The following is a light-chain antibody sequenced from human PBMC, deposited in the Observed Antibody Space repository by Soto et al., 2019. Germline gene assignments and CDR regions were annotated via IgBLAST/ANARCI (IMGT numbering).Light chain of an antibody. CDR1: QSVSTH. CDR2: GAS. V-gene: IGKV3-20*01. J-gene: IGKJ1*01. Sequence: VRKQSRASLSVSPGDRATLSCRSSQSVSTHLAWYQQKPGQAPRLLISGASSRATGIPDRFSGSGSGTDFTLTISRLEPEDFAVFYCHHYGTSPPTFGQGTKVDVK. CDR3: HHYGTSPPT.